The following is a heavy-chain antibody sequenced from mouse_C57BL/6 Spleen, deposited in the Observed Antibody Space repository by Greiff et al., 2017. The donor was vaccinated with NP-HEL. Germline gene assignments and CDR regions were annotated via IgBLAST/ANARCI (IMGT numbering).Heavy chain of an antibody. CDR1: GYTFTSYW. Sequence: LQQPGASVKLSCKASGYTFTSYWMQWVKQRPGQGLEWIGEIDPSDSYTNYNQKFKGKATLTVDTSSSTAYMQLSSLTSEDSAVYYCARLGPPYYAMDYWGQGTSVTVSS. V-gene: IGHV1-50*01. CDR2: IDPSDSYT. D-gene: IGHD4-1*01. J-gene: IGHJ4*01. CDR3: ARLGPPYYAMDY.